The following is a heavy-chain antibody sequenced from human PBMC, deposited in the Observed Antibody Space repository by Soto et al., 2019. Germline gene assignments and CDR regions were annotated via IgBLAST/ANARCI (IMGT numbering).Heavy chain of an antibody. J-gene: IGHJ6*04. CDR2: INYSGSI. V-gene: IGHV4-4*02. CDR1: SGSISSSNW. CDR3: ARLDDILTASV. Sequence: SETLSLTCAVSSGSISSSNWWSWVRQPPGKGLEWIGYINYSGSINYNASLKSRVTMSVDTSKNQLSLKLSSVTAADTAVYYCARLDDILTASVWGKGTTVTVSS. D-gene: IGHD3-9*01.